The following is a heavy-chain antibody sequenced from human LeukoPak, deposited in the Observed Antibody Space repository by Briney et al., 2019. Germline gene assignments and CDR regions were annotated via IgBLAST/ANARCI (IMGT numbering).Heavy chain of an antibody. D-gene: IGHD3-10*01. J-gene: IGHJ4*02. CDR1: GFTFSGSA. Sequence: GGSLRLFCAASGFTFSGSALHWVRQASGKGLEWVGRIRSTANGYATAYAASVKGRFTISRDDSKNTAYLQMDSLKTEGTAVYYCTGNYYGSGSYADFDYWGQGTLVTVSS. V-gene: IGHV3-73*01. CDR3: TGNYYGSGSYADFDY. CDR2: IRSTANGYAT.